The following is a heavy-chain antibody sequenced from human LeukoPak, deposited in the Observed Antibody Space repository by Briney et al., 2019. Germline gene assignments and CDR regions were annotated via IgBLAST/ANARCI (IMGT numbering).Heavy chain of an antibody. Sequence: SEALSLTCAVYGGSFSGYYWSWIRQPPGKGLEWIGEINHSGSTNYNLSLKSRVTISVDTSKNQFSLKLSSVTAADTAVYYCAGGRRSYYYDSSGYYGYWGQGTLVTVSS. D-gene: IGHD3-22*01. CDR1: GGSFSGYY. J-gene: IGHJ4*02. CDR2: INHSGST. CDR3: AGGRRSYYYDSSGYYGY. V-gene: IGHV4-34*01.